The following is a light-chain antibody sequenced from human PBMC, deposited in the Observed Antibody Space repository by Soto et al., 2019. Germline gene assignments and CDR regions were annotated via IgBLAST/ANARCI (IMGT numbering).Light chain of an antibody. J-gene: IGKJ1*01. CDR1: QSVSSSY. CDR3: QQYGSSAWT. Sequence: EIVLTQSPGTLSLSPGERATLSCRASQSVSSSYLAWYQQKPGQPPRLLIYGASSRATGIPDRFSGSGSGTDFTLTISRLEPEDFAVYYCQQYGSSAWTFGQGTMVYIK. V-gene: IGKV3-20*01. CDR2: GAS.